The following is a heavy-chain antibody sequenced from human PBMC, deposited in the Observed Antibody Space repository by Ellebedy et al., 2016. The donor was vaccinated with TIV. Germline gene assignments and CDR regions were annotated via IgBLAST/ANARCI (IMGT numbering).Heavy chain of an antibody. CDR3: ARDLIYGDYVDL. CDR2: IYYSGST. D-gene: IGHD4-17*01. Sequence: SETLSLXCTVSGGSISSGGYYWSWIRQHPGKGLEWIGYIYYSGSTYYNPSLKSRVTISVDTSKNQFSLKLSSVTAADTAVYYCARDLIYGDYVDLWGQGTLVTVSS. J-gene: IGHJ4*02. V-gene: IGHV4-31*03. CDR1: GGSISSGGYY.